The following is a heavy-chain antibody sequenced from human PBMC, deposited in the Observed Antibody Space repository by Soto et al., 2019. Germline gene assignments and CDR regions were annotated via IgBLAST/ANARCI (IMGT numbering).Heavy chain of an antibody. J-gene: IGHJ4*02. Sequence: PVGSLRLSCAASGFTFTNALINWGRQAPGKGLEWVGRIKSKTNGGTTDYATPVKGRFTISRDDSKNILYLQMNSLKTEDTAVYYCTTTPPLTTPLWVQGTLVTVSS. CDR1: GFTFTNAL. CDR2: IKSKTNGGTT. V-gene: IGHV3-15*01. D-gene: IGHD4-4*01. CDR3: TTTPPLTTPL.